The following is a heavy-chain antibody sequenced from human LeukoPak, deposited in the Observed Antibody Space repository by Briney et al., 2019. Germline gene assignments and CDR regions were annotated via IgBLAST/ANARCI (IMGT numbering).Heavy chain of an antibody. CDR2: IYYSGST. V-gene: IGHV4-4*02. Sequence: SETLSLTCAVSGDSISSSNWWSWVRQPPGKGLEWIGEIYYSGSTNYNPSLKSRVTISVDKSKNQFSLRLSSVTAADTAVYYCASRKLGNDYWGQGTLVTVSS. CDR1: GDSISSSNW. J-gene: IGHJ4*02. D-gene: IGHD7-27*01. CDR3: ASRKLGNDY.